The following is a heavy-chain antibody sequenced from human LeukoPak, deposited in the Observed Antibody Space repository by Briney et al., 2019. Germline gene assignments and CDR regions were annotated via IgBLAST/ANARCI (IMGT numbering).Heavy chain of an antibody. Sequence: ASVKVSCKASGYTFTGYYMHWVRQAPGQVLGWMGWINPNSGGTNYAQKFQGRVTMTRDTSISTAYMELSRLRSDDTAVYYCARGKRILWFGELSYPNDYWGQGTLVTVSS. V-gene: IGHV1-2*02. CDR1: GYTFTGYY. CDR2: INPNSGGT. J-gene: IGHJ4*02. CDR3: ARGKRILWFGELSYPNDY. D-gene: IGHD3-10*01.